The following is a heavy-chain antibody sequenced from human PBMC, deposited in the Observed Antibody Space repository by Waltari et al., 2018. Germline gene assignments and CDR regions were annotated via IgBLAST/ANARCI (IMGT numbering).Heavy chain of an antibody. CDR3: AAVPSAQITMIVVGPY. D-gene: IGHD3-22*01. V-gene: IGHV3-30*02. CDR2: IRYDGSNK. Sequence: QVQLVESGGGVVQPGGSLRLSCAASGFTFSSYGMHWVRQAPGKGLEWVAFIRYDGSNKYYADSVKGRFTISRDNSKNTLYLQMHSLRAEDTAVYYCAAVPSAQITMIVVGPYWGQGTLVTVSS. CDR1: GFTFSSYG. J-gene: IGHJ4*02.